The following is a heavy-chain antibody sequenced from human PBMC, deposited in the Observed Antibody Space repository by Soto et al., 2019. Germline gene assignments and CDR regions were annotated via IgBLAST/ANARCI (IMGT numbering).Heavy chain of an antibody. V-gene: IGHV4-39*01. CDR2: IYYRGNA. J-gene: IGHJ4*02. CDR3: ARREGLATLSYYFDC. D-gene: IGHD3-9*01. Sequence: PSETLSLTCSVSDDSINSDKYYWGWIRQPPGKGLEWIGSIYYRGNAYYNPSLQTRVTISLDKSKSQFSLKLNSVTAADSAVYFCARREGLATLSYYFDCWGPGALVTVAS. CDR1: DDSINSDKYY.